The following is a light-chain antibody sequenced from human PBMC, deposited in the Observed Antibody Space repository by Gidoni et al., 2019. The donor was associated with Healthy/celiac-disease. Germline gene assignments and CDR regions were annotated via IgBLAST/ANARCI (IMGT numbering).Light chain of an antibody. J-gene: IGLJ2*01. CDR2: EVS. V-gene: IGLV2-23*02. CDR1: SSDVGSYNL. Sequence: QSALNQPASVSGSPGPSITISCTGTSSDVGSYNLVSWYQQHPGKAPKLMIYEVSKRPSGFSNRFSGSKSGNTASLTISGLQAEDEADYYCCSYAGSSTFVVFGGGTKLTVL. CDR3: CSYAGSSTFVV.